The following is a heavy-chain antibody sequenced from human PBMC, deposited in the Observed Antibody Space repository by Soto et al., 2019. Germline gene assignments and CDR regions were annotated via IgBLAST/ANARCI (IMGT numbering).Heavy chain of an antibody. CDR1: GFTFSSYA. J-gene: IGHJ1*01. D-gene: IGHD2-2*01. V-gene: IGHV3-23*01. Sequence: GGSLRLSCAASGFTFSSYAMSWVRQAPGKGLEWVSAISGSGGSTYYADSVKGRFTISRDNSKNTLYLQMNSLRAEDTAVDYCAKGYCSSTSCSTGYFQHWGQGTLVTVSS. CDR2: ISGSGGST. CDR3: AKGYCSSTSCSTGYFQH.